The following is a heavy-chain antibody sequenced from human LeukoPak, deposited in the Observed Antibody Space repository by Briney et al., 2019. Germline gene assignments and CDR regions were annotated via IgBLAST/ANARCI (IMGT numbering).Heavy chain of an antibody. D-gene: IGHD3-10*01. J-gene: IGHJ4*02. CDR2: IKQDGSEK. CDR3: ARAEVTMVRGVKNFDY. CDR1: GFTFSRNS. Sequence: GGSLRLSCAASGFTFSRNSMTWVRQAPGKGLEWVANIKQDGSEKYYVDSVKGRFTISRDNAKNSLYLQMNSLRAEDTAVYYCARAEVTMVRGVKNFDYWGQGTLVTVSS. V-gene: IGHV3-7*01.